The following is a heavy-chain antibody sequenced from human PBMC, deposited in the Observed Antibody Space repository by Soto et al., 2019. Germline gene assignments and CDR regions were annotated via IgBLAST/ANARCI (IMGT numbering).Heavy chain of an antibody. J-gene: IGHJ4*01. CDR1: GYTFTSFG. CDR3: ARGGGSIVVVRGDFFY. Sequence: ASVKVSCKASGYTFTSFGIHWMRQSPGQGLEWMGWMNPNVGGTRFAPKFQGRVTLTRDTSSSTAFMEITRVRSDDTAVYYCARGGGSIVVVRGDFFYWAPGILVTVSS. CDR2: MNPNVGGT. D-gene: IGHD3-10*01. V-gene: IGHV1-2*02.